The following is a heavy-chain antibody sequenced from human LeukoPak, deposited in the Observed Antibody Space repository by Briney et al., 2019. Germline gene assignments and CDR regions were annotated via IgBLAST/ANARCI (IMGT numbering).Heavy chain of an antibody. CDR1: GYTFTGKF. V-gene: IGHV1-46*01. CDR2: INPSGGDT. J-gene: IGHJ4*02. CDR3: AREVMDNLRFDY. Sequence: GASVKVSCKASGYTFTGKFMHWVRQAPGQGLEWMGIINPSGGDTSYAQKFQGRLTMTRDTSTNTVYMELTSLRSEDTAVYYCAREVMDNLRFDYWGQGTLVTVSS. D-gene: IGHD1-14*01.